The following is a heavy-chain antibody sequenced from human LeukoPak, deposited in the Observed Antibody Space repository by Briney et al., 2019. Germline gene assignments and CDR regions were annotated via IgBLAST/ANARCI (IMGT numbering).Heavy chain of an antibody. Sequence: GGSLRLSCAASGFTVSSNYMSWVRQAPGKGLEWVSVIYSGSSTYYADSVKGRFTISRDNSKNTLYLQMNSLRVEDTAVYYCAKEGDGYNGGRFDSWGQGTLVTVSS. CDR1: GFTVSSNY. V-gene: IGHV3-53*01. CDR2: IYSGSST. J-gene: IGHJ4*02. D-gene: IGHD5-24*01. CDR3: AKEGDGYNGGRFDS.